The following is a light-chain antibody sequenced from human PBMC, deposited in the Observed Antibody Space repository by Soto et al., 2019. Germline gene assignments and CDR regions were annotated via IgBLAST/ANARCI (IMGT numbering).Light chain of an antibody. CDR1: ALPKQY. V-gene: IGLV3-25*03. CDR2: KDS. Sequence: SYELTQPPSVAVSPGQTARITCSGDALPKQYAYWYQQKPGHAPVLVIYKDSERPSGIPERFYGSSSGTTVTLTISGFQAEDEADYYCQSADSSGPYRVFGGGTKLTVL. J-gene: IGLJ2*01. CDR3: QSADSSGPYRV.